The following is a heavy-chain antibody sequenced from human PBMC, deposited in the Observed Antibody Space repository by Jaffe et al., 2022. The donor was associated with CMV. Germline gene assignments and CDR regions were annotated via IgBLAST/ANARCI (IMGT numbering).Heavy chain of an antibody. D-gene: IGHD1-1*01. CDR2: INHSGST. V-gene: IGHV4-34*01. J-gene: IGHJ6*02. CDR3: ARGRANDVDYYGMDV. CDR1: GGSFSGYY. Sequence: QVQLQQWGAGLLKPSETLSLTCAVYGGSFSGYYWSWIRQPPGKGLEWIGEINHSGSTNYNPSLKSRVTISVDTSKNQFSLKLSSVTAADTAVYYCARGRANDVDYYGMDVWGQGTTVTVSS.